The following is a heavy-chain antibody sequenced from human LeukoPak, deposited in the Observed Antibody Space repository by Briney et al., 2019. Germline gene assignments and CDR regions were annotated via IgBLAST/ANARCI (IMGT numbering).Heavy chain of an antibody. CDR1: GFTFSSYA. CDR2: ISSGSEYR. J-gene: IGHJ6*02. Sequence: PGGSLRLSCAASGFTFSSYAMSWVRQAPGKGLEWVSCISSGSEYRFYADSVKGRSTISRDNAKNSLYLQMNSLRAEDTAVYYCARARAETYYYGMDVWGQGTTVTVSS. CDR3: ARARAETYYYGMDV. V-gene: IGHV3-21*01.